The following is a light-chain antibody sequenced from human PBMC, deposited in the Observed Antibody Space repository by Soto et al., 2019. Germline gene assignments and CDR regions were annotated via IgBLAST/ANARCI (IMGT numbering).Light chain of an antibody. CDR1: SSDVGSYNL. CDR2: EGS. J-gene: IGLJ1*01. CDR3: CSYAGSSFYV. Sequence: QSVLTQPASVSGSPGQSITISCTGTSSDVGSYNLVSWYQQHPGKAPKLMIYEGSKRPSGVSNRFSGSKSGNTASLTISGLQAEDVADYYCCSYAGSSFYVFGTGTKVTVL. V-gene: IGLV2-23*01.